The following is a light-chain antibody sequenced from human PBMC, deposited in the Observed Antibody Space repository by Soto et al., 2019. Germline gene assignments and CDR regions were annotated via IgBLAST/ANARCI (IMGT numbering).Light chain of an antibody. CDR1: SSDVGGYNY. V-gene: IGLV2-8*01. J-gene: IGLJ3*02. Sequence: QPVLTQPPSASGSPGQSVTISCTGTSSDVGGYNYVSWFQQHPGKAPKLMIYEVSKRPSGVPDRFSGSKSGNTASLTVSGLQAEDEADYYCNSYAGSNILVFGGGTKVTVL. CDR2: EVS. CDR3: NSYAGSNILV.